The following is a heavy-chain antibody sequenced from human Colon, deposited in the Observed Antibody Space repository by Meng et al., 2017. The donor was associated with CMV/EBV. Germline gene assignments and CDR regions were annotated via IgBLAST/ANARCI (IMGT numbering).Heavy chain of an antibody. Sequence: ESLKISCNVSGGSMSSYYWTWIRQPPGKGLEWIGYIYSGGSTNYNPSLKSRLTISVDTSKNHFSLKLNSVTAADTAVYYCARWGFVRGNGDFVRSFDPWGQGTLVTVSS. CDR1: GGSMSSYY. CDR3: ARWGFVRGNGDFVRSFDP. CDR2: IYSGGST. J-gene: IGHJ5*02. D-gene: IGHD4-17*01. V-gene: IGHV4-59*01.